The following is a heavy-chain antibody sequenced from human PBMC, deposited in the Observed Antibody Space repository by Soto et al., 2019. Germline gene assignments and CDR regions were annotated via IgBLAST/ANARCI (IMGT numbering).Heavy chain of an antibody. Sequence: EVQLVESGGGLVQPGGSLRLSCAASGFTFSSYWMSWVRQAPGKGLEWVANIKQDGSEKYYVDSVKGRFTISRDNAKNSLYLQMNSLRAEDTAVYYCARRMYYYGSGSYYANDHYYYYGMDVWGQGTTVTVSS. V-gene: IGHV3-7*05. CDR1: GFTFSSYW. CDR3: ARRMYYYGSGSYYANDHYYYYGMDV. CDR2: IKQDGSEK. D-gene: IGHD3-10*01. J-gene: IGHJ6*02.